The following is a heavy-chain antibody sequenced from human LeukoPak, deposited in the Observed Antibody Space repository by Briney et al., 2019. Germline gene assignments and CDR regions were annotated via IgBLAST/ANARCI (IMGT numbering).Heavy chain of an antibody. Sequence: ASVKVSCKASGYTFISYGINWVRQATGQGLEWMGWMNPNSGNTGYAQKFRGRVTMTRNTSISTAYMELSSLTSEDTAVYYCTRGQGYTYRDYWGQGTLVTVSS. CDR2: MNPNSGNT. CDR1: GYTFISYG. CDR3: TRGQGYTYRDY. V-gene: IGHV1-8*01. D-gene: IGHD5-18*01. J-gene: IGHJ4*02.